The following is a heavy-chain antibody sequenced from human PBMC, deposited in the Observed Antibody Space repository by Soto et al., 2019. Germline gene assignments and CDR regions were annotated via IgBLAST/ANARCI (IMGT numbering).Heavy chain of an antibody. Sequence: PVESLKISCKGSGYSFTSYWISWVRQMPWKGLEWMGRIDPSDSYTNYSPSFQGHVTISADKSISTAYLQWSSLKASDTAMYYCARHESGYDFDYYYYGMDVWGQGTTVTVS. J-gene: IGHJ6*02. CDR2: IDPSDSYT. CDR1: GYSFTSYW. D-gene: IGHD5-12*01. V-gene: IGHV5-10-1*01. CDR3: ARHESGYDFDYYYYGMDV.